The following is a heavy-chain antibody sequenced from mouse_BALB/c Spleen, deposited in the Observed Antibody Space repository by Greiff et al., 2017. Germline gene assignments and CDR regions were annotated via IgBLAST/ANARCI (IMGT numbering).Heavy chain of an antibody. CDR3: ARVDYDYEEWFAY. J-gene: IGHJ3*01. D-gene: IGHD2-4*01. V-gene: IGHV5-4*02. CDR1: GFTFSDYY. CDR2: ISDGGSYT. Sequence: EVMLVESGGGLVKPGGSLKLSCAASGFTFSDYYMYWVRQTPEKRLEWVATISDGGSYTYYPDSVKGRFTISRDNAKNNLYLQMSSLKSEDTAMYYCARVDYDYEEWFAYWGQGTLVTVSA.